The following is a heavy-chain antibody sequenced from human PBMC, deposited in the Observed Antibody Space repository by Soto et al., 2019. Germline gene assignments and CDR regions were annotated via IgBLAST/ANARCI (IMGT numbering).Heavy chain of an antibody. CDR3: AKSYSSNWYDYFDS. J-gene: IGHJ4*02. Sequence: ASLRLCCAASDFTFSSYAMSWGRQSPGKGLEWVSAISGSGDTTYYADSVKGRFTISRDTSKNTLFLQMNSLRAEDTALYYCAKSYSSNWYDYFDSWGQGPLITAS. CDR2: ISGSGDTT. V-gene: IGHV3-23*01. D-gene: IGHD6-13*01. CDR1: DFTFSSYA.